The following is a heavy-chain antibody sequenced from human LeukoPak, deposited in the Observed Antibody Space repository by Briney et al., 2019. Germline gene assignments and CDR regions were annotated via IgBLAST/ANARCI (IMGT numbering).Heavy chain of an antibody. CDR1: GGSISSSSYY. CDR2: IYYSGST. J-gene: IGHJ2*01. Sequence: PSETLSLTFTVSGGSISSSSYYWGWIRQPPGKGLEWIGSIYYSGSTYYNPSLKSRVTISVDTSKNQFSLKLSSVTAADTAVYYCASYTVTSINWYFDLWGRGTLVTVSS. D-gene: IGHD4-17*01. CDR3: ASYTVTSINWYFDL. V-gene: IGHV4-39*07.